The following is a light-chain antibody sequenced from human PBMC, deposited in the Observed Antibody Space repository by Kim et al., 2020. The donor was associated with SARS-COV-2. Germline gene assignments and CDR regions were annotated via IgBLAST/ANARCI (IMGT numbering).Light chain of an antibody. V-gene: IGKV3-15*01. J-gene: IGKJ1*01. CDR1: QSVSSD. CDR2: GAS. Sequence: SPGERAPLSCRASQSVSSDSAWYQQKPGQAPRLLIYGASTRATGIPARCSGSGSGTEFTLTISSLQSEEFADYYCQQYKNWPSWTFCQGTKGESK. CDR3: QQYKNWPSWT.